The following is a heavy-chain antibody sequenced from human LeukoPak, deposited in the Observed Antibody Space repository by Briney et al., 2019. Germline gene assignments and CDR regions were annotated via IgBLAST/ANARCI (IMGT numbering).Heavy chain of an antibody. J-gene: IGHJ5*01. D-gene: IGHD6-13*01. V-gene: IGHV3-11*01. CDR2: IDSSGDVI. CDR3: AKGTHSSSWHRFDS. CDR1: GFTVSSNY. Sequence: GGSLRLSCAVSGFTVSSNYMSWVRQAPGKGLEWLSYIDSSGDVIYDADSVKGRFTISRDNAKNSVFLQMNSLRAEDTAVYYCAKGTHSSSWHRFDSWGQGTLVTVSS.